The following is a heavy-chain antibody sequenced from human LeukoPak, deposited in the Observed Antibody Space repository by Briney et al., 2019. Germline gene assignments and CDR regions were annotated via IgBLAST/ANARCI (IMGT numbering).Heavy chain of an antibody. Sequence: SETLSLTCTVSGYSISSGYYWGWIRQPPGKGLEWIGYIYHSGSTYYNPSLKSRVTISVDRSKNQFSLKLSSVTAADTAVYYCARDPRIAAAGISWGQGTLVTVSS. CDR1: GYSISSGYY. V-gene: IGHV4-38-2*02. D-gene: IGHD6-13*01. CDR3: ARDPRIAAAGIS. J-gene: IGHJ5*02. CDR2: IYHSGST.